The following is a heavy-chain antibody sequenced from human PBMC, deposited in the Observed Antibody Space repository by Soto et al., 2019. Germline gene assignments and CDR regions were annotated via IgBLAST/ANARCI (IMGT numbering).Heavy chain of an antibody. D-gene: IGHD1-26*01. CDR1: GGSISSSSYY. Sequence: QLQLQESGPGLVKPSETLSLTCTVSGGSISSSSYYWGWIRQPPGKGLEWIGSIYNSGSTYYNPSLKSRVTISVDTSKNQFSLKLSSVTAADTAVYYCARASDGATPFDYWGQGTLVTVSS. J-gene: IGHJ4*02. CDR3: ARASDGATPFDY. CDR2: IYNSGST. V-gene: IGHV4-39*01.